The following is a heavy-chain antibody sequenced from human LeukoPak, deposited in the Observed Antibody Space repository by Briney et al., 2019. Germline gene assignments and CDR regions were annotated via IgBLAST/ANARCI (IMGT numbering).Heavy chain of an antibody. CDR1: GGSISSYY. CDR3: ARTPRITIFGVVSSNWFDP. J-gene: IGHJ5*02. D-gene: IGHD3-3*01. CDR2: IYTSGST. V-gene: IGHV4-4*07. Sequence: SETLSLTCTVSGGSISSYYWSWIRQPAGKGLEWIGRIYTSGSTNYNPSLKSRVTMSVDTSKNQFSLKLSSVTAADTAVYYCARTPRITIFGVVSSNWFDPWGQGTLVTVSS.